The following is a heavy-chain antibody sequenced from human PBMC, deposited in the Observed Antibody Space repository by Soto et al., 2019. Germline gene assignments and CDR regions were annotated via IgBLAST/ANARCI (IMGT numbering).Heavy chain of an antibody. D-gene: IGHD2-21*01. V-gene: IGHV3-49*04. CDR3: TGDSRAITPYYPYYGMDV. J-gene: IGHJ6*02. CDR1: GFTFGDYA. CDR2: IRSKAYGGTT. Sequence: PGGSLRLSCTASGFTFGDYAMSWVRQAPGKGLEWVTFIRSKAYGGTTEYAASVKGRFTISRDDSKSIAYLQMNSLKNEDTAVYYCTGDSRAITPYYPYYGMDVWGQGTTVTVSS.